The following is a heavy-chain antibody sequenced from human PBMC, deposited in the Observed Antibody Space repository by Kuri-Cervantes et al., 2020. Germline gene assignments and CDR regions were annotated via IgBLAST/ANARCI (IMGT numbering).Heavy chain of an antibody. D-gene: IGHD3-10*01. J-gene: IGHJ2*01. Sequence: ASVKVSCKASGYTFTGYYMHWVRQAPGQGLEWMGWINPNSGGTNYAQKFQGRVTMTRDTSISTAYMELSRLRSDYTAVYYRAREAPSWYGSGDWYFDLWGRGTLVTVSS. V-gene: IGHV1-2*02. CDR1: GYTFTGYY. CDR3: AREAPSWYGSGDWYFDL. CDR2: INPNSGGT.